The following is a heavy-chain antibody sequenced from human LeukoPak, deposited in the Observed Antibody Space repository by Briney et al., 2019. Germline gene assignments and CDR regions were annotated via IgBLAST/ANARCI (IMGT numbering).Heavy chain of an antibody. CDR2: ISSSSSYI. CDR1: GFTFSSYS. Sequence: GGSLRLSCAASGFTFSSYSMNWVRQAPGKGLEWVSSISSSSSYIYYADSVKGRFTISRDNAKNSLYLQMNSLGAEDTAVYYCASHRRYSSSQQFDPWGQGTLVTVSS. V-gene: IGHV3-21*01. J-gene: IGHJ5*02. D-gene: IGHD6-6*01. CDR3: ASHRRYSSSQQFDP.